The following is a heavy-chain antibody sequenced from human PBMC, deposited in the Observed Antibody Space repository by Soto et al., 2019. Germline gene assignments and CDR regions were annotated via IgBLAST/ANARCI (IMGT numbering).Heavy chain of an antibody. CDR2: INPADSDT. CDR1: GYSFTNYW. CDR3: VRPDSTGYYSH. D-gene: IGHD3-9*01. V-gene: IGHV5-51*01. Sequence: PGESLKISCKGSGYSFTNYWIGWVRQMPGKGLEWMGIINPADSDTRYSPSFQGQVTVSVDKSISTAYLQRGSLKASDTAMYYCVRPDSTGYYSHWGQGTQVTVS. J-gene: IGHJ4*02.